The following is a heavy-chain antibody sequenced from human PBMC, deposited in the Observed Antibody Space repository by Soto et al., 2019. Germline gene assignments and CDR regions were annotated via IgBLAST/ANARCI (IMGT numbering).Heavy chain of an antibody. CDR1: GFTFSSYW. J-gene: IGHJ4*02. CDR2: ISSSGSTI. V-gene: IGHV3-48*04. D-gene: IGHD3-22*01. CDR3: ARDLNYYDSSGYTDY. Sequence: EVQLVESGGGLVQPGGSLRLSCAASGFTFSSYWMHWVRQAPGKGLVWVSYISSSGSTIYYADSVKGRFTISRDNAKNSLYLQMNSLRAEDTAVYYCARDLNYYDSSGYTDYWGQGTLVTVSS.